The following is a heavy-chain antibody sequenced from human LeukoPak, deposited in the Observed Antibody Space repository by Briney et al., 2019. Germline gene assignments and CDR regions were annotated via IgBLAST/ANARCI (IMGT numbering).Heavy chain of an antibody. J-gene: IGHJ4*02. V-gene: IGHV3-23*01. CDR3: AKDRHGSGSYQDFDY. CDR2: ISGSGGST. D-gene: IGHD3-10*01. CDR1: GFTFSSYA. Sequence: PGGSLRLSCAASGFTFSSYAMSWVRQAPGKGLEWVSAISGSGGSTYYADSVKGRFTISRDNSENTLYLQMNSLRAEDTAVYYCAKDRHGSGSYQDFDYWGKGTLVTVSS.